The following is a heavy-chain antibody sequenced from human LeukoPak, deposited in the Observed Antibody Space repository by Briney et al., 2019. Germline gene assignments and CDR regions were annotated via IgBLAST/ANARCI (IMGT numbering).Heavy chain of an antibody. D-gene: IGHD2-21*01. CDR1: GYTFTAYY. CDR3: ARESIGVGNWFDP. V-gene: IGHV1-18*04. J-gene: IGHJ5*02. Sequence: ASVKVSCKASGYTFTAYYMHWVRQAPGQGLEWMGWISAYNGNTNYAQKLQGRVTMTTDTSTSTAYMELRSLRSDDTAVYYCARESIGVGNWFDPWGQGTLVTVSS. CDR2: ISAYNGNT.